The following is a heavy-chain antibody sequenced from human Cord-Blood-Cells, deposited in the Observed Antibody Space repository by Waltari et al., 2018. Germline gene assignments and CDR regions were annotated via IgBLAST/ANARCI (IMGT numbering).Heavy chain of an antibody. Sequence: QVQLQQWGAGLLKPSETLSLTCAVYGGSFRGYYCSWLRQPPGKGLEWIGEINHSGSTNYNPSLKSRVTISVDTSKNQFSLKLSSVTAADTAVYYCATYHTLTGDRGSAFDIWGQGTMVTVSS. V-gene: IGHV4-34*01. CDR2: INHSGST. D-gene: IGHD7-27*01. CDR1: GGSFRGYY. J-gene: IGHJ3*02. CDR3: ATYHTLTGDRGSAFDI.